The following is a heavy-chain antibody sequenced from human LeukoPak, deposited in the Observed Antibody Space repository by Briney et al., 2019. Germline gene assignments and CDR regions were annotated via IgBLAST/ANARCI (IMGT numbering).Heavy chain of an antibody. V-gene: IGHV4-59*01. Sequence: SETLSLTCTVSGGSISSYYWSWIRQPPGKGLERIGYIYYSGSTNYNPSLKSRVTISVDASKNQFSLKLSSVTAADTAVYYCASYSSGYAFDIWGQGTMVTVSS. CDR2: IYYSGST. J-gene: IGHJ3*02. D-gene: IGHD3-22*01. CDR1: GGSISSYY. CDR3: ASYSSGYAFDI.